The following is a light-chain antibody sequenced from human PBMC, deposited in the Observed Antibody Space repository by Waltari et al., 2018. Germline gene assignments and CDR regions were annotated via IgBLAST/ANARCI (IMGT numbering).Light chain of an antibody. V-gene: IGLV2-14*01. CDR1: SSDLGGFSF. CDR2: DVS. Sequence: QSALTQPASLSGSPGQSVTISCTTSSSDLGGFSFFSWYQQHPGKAPKLMIYDVSHRPSGVSKRFSGSKSGNTASLTISGLQPEDEADYYCSSYTSIIPPFLFGTGTKVTVL. J-gene: IGLJ1*01. CDR3: SSYTSIIPPFL.